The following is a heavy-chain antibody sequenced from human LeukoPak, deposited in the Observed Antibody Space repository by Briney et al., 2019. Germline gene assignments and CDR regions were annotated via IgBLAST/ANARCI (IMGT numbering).Heavy chain of an antibody. J-gene: IGHJ5*02. CDR2: ISYDGSNK. CDR1: GFTFRSYA. D-gene: IGHD3-10*01. V-gene: IGHV3-30*04. CDR3: AKAGDNWFDP. Sequence: PGGSLRLSCAASGFTFRSYAMHWVRQAPGKGLEWVAVISYDGSNKYYADSVKGRFTISRDNSKNTLYLQMSSLRAEDTAVYYCAKAGDNWFDPWGQGTLVTVSS.